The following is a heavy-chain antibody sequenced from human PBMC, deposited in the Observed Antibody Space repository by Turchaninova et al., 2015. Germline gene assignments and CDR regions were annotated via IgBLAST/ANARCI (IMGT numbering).Heavy chain of an antibody. D-gene: IGHD5-12*01. CDR1: GYSLTSYW. CDR3: ARQDGGGLYYFEN. Sequence: VQLVQSGAAVTKPGASVKVSGKGSGYSLTSYWMGWVRQMPGKGLEWKGIIYPGDSDTRNSPSFQGQVTISVDKSISTAYLQWSSLKASDTAMYYCARQDGGGLYYFENWGQGTLVTVSS. CDR2: IYPGDSDT. J-gene: IGHJ4*02. V-gene: IGHV5-51*01.